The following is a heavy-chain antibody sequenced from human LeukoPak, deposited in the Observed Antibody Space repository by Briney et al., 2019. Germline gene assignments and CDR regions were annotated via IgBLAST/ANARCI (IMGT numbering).Heavy chain of an antibody. V-gene: IGHV3-21*01. CDR3: ARVGNAFDY. D-gene: IGHD1-1*01. J-gene: IGHJ4*02. Sequence: GGSLRLSCAASAFTFSTYTMNWVRQAPGKGLEWVSFISSTSSYIYYGDSVKGRFTISRDNAKNSLYLQMNSLRAEDTAVYYCARVGNAFDYWGQGTLVTVSS. CDR1: AFTFSTYT. CDR2: ISSTSSYI.